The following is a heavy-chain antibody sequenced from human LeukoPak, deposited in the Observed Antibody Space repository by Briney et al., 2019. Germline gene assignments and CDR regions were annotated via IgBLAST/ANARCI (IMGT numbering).Heavy chain of an antibody. D-gene: IGHD2-21*02. J-gene: IGHJ4*02. V-gene: IGHV3-23*01. CDR1: GFTFSSSA. CDR3: ARYCGGDCSKGFDY. CDR2: ISGSGGTT. Sequence: PGGPLRLSCAASGFTFSSSAMGWVRQAPGKGLEWVSAISGSGGTTYYAASVSGLFPISGDNSKTTLYLQINTLRAEDTAVYYCARYCGGDCSKGFDYWGQGPLVTVSA.